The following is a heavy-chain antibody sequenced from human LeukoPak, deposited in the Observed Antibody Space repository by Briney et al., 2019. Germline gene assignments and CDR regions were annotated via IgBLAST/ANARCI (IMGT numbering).Heavy chain of an antibody. Sequence: SETLSLTCTVSGGSITGYYWSWIRQPPGKGLEWIGYVYYDGSTNYNPSLRSRVTISLDTSKNQFSLRLNSVTAADTAVYYCARHLRPTYYYGSGSYWGFDPWGQGTLVTVSS. CDR1: GGSITGYY. CDR3: ARHLRPTYYYGSGSYWGFDP. J-gene: IGHJ5*02. V-gene: IGHV4-59*01. D-gene: IGHD3-10*01. CDR2: VYYDGST.